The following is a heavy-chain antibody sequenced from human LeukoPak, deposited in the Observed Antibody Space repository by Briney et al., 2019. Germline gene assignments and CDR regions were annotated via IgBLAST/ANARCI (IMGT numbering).Heavy chain of an antibody. CDR3: ARWDWGLGAFDI. CDR2: INYSRSP. CDR1: GGSISSSSYY. D-gene: IGHD7-27*01. J-gene: IGHJ3*02. V-gene: IGHV4-39*07. Sequence: SETLSLTCTVSGGSISSSSYYWGWIRQPPGKGLEWIGIINYSRSPYYNPSLKSRVTISVDTSKNQFSLKLSSVTAADTAVYYCARWDWGLGAFDIWGQGTMVTVSS.